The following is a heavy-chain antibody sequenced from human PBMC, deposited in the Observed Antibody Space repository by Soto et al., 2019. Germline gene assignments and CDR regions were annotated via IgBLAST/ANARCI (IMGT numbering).Heavy chain of an antibody. CDR2: IISGSGDTT. V-gene: IGHV3-23*01. CDR3: AQGPRPVSGTN. J-gene: IGHJ4*02. CDR1: GFTFSSYA. Sequence: PGGSLRLSCTASGFTFSSYAMSWVRQAPGKGLEWVSAIISGSGDTTYYADSVKGRFTISRDNSKNTLYLQMNSLRAEDTAVYYCAQGPRPVSGTNWGQGALVTVSS. D-gene: IGHD6-19*01.